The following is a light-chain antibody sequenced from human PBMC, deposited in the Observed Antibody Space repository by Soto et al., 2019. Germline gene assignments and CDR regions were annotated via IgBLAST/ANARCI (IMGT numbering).Light chain of an antibody. CDR3: SSFAGSSTLV. CDR2: DVS. J-gene: IGLJ2*01. CDR1: SSDVGGYNY. V-gene: IGLV2-11*01. Sequence: QSVLTQPRSVSGSPGQSVTISCTGTSSDVGGYNYVSWYQQHPGKAPKVIIFDVSKRPSGVPDRFSGSKSGSTASLTISGLQAEDESDYYCSSFAGSSTLVFSGGTKLTVL.